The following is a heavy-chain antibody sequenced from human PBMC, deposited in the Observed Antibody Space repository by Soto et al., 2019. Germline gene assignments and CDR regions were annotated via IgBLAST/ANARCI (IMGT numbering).Heavy chain of an antibody. CDR3: ARDGSGSYYGY. J-gene: IGHJ4*02. CDR2: IIPILGIA. CDR1: GGTFSSYT. V-gene: IGHV1-69*04. D-gene: IGHD3-10*01. Sequence: SVKVSCKASGGTFSSYTISWVRQAPGQGLEWMGRIIPILGIANYAQKFQGRVTITADKSTSTAYMELSSLRSEDTAVYYCARDGSGSYYGYWGQGTLVTVSS.